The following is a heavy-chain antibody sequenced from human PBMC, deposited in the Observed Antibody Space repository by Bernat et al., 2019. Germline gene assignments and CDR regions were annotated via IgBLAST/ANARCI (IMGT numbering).Heavy chain of an antibody. CDR2: ISYDGSNK. CDR1: GFTFSSHG. D-gene: IGHD2-15*01. CDR3: AKEAGYCSGGSCYSSEYYGMDV. J-gene: IGHJ6*02. V-gene: IGHV3-30*18. Sequence: QVQLVESGGGVVQPGRSLRLSCAASGFTFSSHGMHWVRQAPGKGLEWVAVISYDGSNKYYADSVKGRFTISRDNSKNTLYLQMNSLRAEDTAVYYCAKEAGYCSGGSCYSSEYYGMDVWGQGTTVTVSS.